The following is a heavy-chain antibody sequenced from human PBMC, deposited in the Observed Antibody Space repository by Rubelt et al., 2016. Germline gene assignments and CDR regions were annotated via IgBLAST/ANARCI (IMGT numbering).Heavy chain of an antibody. CDR3: ARSDGYIDY. V-gene: IGHV6-1*01. CDR2: TYNRSKWYN. J-gene: IGHJ4*02. D-gene: IGHD5-24*01. CDR1: GDSVSSNSAA. Sequence: QVQLQQSGPGLVKPSQTLSLTCAISGDSVSSNSAAWNWIRQSPSRGLEWLGRTYNRSKWYNENAVSVKSRITINPNTSMDQCSRQRTSVTPEDTAVYYCARSDGYIDYWVQGTLVTVSS.